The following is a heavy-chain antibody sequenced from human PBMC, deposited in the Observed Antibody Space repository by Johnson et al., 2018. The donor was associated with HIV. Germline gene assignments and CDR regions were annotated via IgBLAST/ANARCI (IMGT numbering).Heavy chain of an antibody. D-gene: IGHD2-8*02. CDR3: AKDRNALYWWSDAFDM. CDR2: ISGGGGST. V-gene: IGHV3-23*04. CDR1: GFTFSSYA. J-gene: IGHJ3*02. Sequence: EVQLVESGGGLVQPGGSLRLSCAASGFTFSSYAMSWVRQAPGKELEWVSAISGGGGSTYYADSVKGRFTISRDNSKNRLYLQMNSLRAEDTAVYYCAKDRNALYWWSDAFDMWGQGTMVTVSS.